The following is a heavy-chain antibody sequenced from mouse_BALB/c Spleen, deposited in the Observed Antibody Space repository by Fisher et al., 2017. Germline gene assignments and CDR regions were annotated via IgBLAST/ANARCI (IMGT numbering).Heavy chain of an antibody. V-gene: IGHV1-26*01. J-gene: IGHJ4*01. CDR3: ARGDKYYAMDY. Sequence: KFKGKATLTVDKSSSTAYMELLSLTSEDSAVYYCARGDKYYAMDYWGQGTSVTVSS.